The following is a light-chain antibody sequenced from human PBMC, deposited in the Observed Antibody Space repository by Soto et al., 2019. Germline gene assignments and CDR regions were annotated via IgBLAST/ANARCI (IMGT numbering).Light chain of an antibody. V-gene: IGLV1-47*02. Sequence: QPVLTQPPSASGSPGQRVTISCSGSSSNIGNNYVYWYQQFPGTAPKLLIHRDNQRPSGVPDRFSGSKSGTSASLAISGLRSEDEAHYYCAAWDDSLSGLFGGGTKLTVL. CDR1: SSNIGNNY. CDR3: AAWDDSLSGL. CDR2: RDN. J-gene: IGLJ3*02.